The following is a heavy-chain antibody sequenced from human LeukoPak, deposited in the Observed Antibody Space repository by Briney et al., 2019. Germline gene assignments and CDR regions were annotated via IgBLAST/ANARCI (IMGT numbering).Heavy chain of an antibody. Sequence: GGPLRLSCAVSGFIVSSDYMSWVRQAPGKGLEWVSVIYSGGNTYYADSVKGRFTISRDTSKNTLYLQMNSLRAEDTAIYYCARPQYGDLNDASDVWGLGTMVTVSS. CDR3: ARPQYGDLNDASDV. CDR2: IYSGGNT. CDR1: GFIVSSDY. D-gene: IGHD2-21*02. J-gene: IGHJ3*01. V-gene: IGHV3-53*01.